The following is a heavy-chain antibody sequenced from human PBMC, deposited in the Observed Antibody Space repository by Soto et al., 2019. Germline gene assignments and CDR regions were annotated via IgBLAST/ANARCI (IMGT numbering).Heavy chain of an antibody. D-gene: IGHD2-15*01. CDR1: GFTVSSKY. Sequence: EVQLVESGGGLVQPGGSLRLTCAASGFTVSSKYMSWGRHATGKGLEWVSLIQSGGPTYYADSVKGRFTISRDTSENTVHLQMDSLRAEDTAVYYCARDEVLWDGGRCYGVPLDVWVKGTTVTVSS. CDR2: IQSGGPT. J-gene: IGHJ6*04. CDR3: ARDEVLWDGGRCYGVPLDV. V-gene: IGHV3-66*01.